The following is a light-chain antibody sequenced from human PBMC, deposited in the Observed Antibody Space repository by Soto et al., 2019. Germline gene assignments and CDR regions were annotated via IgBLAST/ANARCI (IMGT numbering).Light chain of an antibody. CDR3: SSYAGRDIWV. Sequence: QSALTQPPSASGSRGQSVTISCTGTSVDINYVSWFQQHPGKAPKLIICEVTKRPSGVPDRFSGSKSGNTASLTVSGLQDDDGADYYCSSYAGRDIWVFGGGTQLTVL. CDR1: SVDINY. V-gene: IGLV2-8*01. CDR2: EVT. J-gene: IGLJ3*02.